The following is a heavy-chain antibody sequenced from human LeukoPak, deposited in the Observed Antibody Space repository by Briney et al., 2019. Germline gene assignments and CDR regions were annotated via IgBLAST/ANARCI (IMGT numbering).Heavy chain of an antibody. J-gene: IGHJ5*02. V-gene: IGHV1-18*01. CDR1: GYTFTSNG. CDR2: ISAYNGNT. CDR3: ARWGRYCSSTSCQFSGFDP. D-gene: IGHD2-2*01. Sequence: ASVKVSCKASGYTFTSNGISWVRQAPGQGLEWMGWISAYNGNTNYAQKLQGRVTMTTDTSTSTAYMELRSLRSDDTAVYYCARWGRYCSSTSCQFSGFDPWGQGTLVTVSS.